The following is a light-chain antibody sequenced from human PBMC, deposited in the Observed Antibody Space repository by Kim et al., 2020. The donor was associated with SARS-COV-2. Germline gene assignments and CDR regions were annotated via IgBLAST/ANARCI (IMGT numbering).Light chain of an antibody. J-gene: IGKJ5*01. CDR1: QSIISNY. CDR3: QQYGSAPPT. V-gene: IGKV3-20*01. CDR2: DAF. Sequence: EIVLTQSPGTLSLSPGDRATLSCRASQSIISNYIAWYQKKPGQAPRLVIYDAFSRATGIPDRFSGSGSGTDFTLTISRLEPEDFAVYHCQQYGSAPPTFGQGTRLEIK.